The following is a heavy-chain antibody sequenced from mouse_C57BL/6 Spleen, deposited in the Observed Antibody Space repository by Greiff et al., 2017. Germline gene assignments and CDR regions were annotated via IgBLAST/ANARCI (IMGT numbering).Heavy chain of an antibody. V-gene: IGHV1-50*01. CDR3: ARIRRGYYAMDY. CDR1: GYTFTSYW. J-gene: IGHJ4*01. CDR2: SDPSDSYT. Sequence: LQQPGAELVKPGASVKLSCKASGYTFTSYWMQWVNQRPGQGLEWIGESDPSDSYTNYNQKFKGKATLTVDTSSSTAYMQLSSLTSEDSAVYYCARIRRGYYAMDYWGQGTSVTVSS.